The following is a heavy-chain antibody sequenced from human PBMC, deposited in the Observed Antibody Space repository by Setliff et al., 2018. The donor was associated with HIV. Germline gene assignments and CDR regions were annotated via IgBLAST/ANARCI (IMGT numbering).Heavy chain of an antibody. Sequence: ASVKVSCKASGGTSSSYGISWVRQPPGQGLAWMGGIIPIHGVTKYVQRFQGRVTITADESRSTAYMELSSLRSEDTAVYYCARVIVVVTATQLDYYYMDVWGKGTTVTVSS. CDR3: ARVIVVVTATQLDYYYMDV. D-gene: IGHD2-21*02. J-gene: IGHJ6*03. CDR1: GGTSSSYG. V-gene: IGHV1-69*10. CDR2: IIPIHGVT.